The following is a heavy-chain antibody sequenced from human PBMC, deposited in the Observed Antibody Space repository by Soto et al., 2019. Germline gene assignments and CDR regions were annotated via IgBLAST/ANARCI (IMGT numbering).Heavy chain of an antibody. V-gene: IGHV3-21*01. J-gene: IGHJ5*01. CDR3: ARDPSEGRVGNWFES. D-gene: IGHD2-2*01. CDR1: GFTFSRYG. Sequence: EVQLVESGGGLVKPGGSLRLSCAASGFTFSRYGMSWVRQAPGKGLEWVASISMTTSYVYYADSVKGRFSISRDNAEKVVYLEVYALRTEATAVYYCARDPSEGRVGNWFESWGQGTLVTVST. CDR2: ISMTTSYV.